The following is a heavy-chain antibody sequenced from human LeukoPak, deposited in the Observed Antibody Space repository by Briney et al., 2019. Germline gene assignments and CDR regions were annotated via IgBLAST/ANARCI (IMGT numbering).Heavy chain of an antibody. CDR2: ISGSGGST. J-gene: IGHJ4*02. D-gene: IGHD5-18*01. V-gene: IGHV3-23*01. CDR3: AKACRIQLWFPFDY. CDR1: GFTFSSYA. Sequence: GGPLRLSCAASGFTFSSYAMSWVRQAPGKGLEWVSAISGSGGSTYYADSVKGRFTISRDNSKNTLYLQMNSLRAEDTAVYYCAKACRIQLWFPFDYWGQGTLVTVSS.